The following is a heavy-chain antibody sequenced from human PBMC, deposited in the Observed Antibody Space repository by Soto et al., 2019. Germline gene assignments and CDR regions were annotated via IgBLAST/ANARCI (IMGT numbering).Heavy chain of an antibody. J-gene: IGHJ5*02. V-gene: IGHV4-39*01. Sequence: SETLSLTCTVSGGSISSSSYYWGWIRQPPGKGLEWIGSIYYSGSTYYNPSLKSRVTLSVDTSKNQFSLKLSSVTAADTAVYYCATQSYDYIWGLAHFDPWGQGTLVTVSS. CDR1: GGSISSSSYY. CDR2: IYYSGST. D-gene: IGHD3-16*01. CDR3: ATQSYDYIWGLAHFDP.